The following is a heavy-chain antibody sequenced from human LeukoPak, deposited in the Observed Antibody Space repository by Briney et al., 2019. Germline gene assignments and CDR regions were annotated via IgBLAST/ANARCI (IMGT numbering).Heavy chain of an antibody. D-gene: IGHD3-10*01. CDR1: GFTFSSYA. J-gene: IGHJ4*02. CDR3: AKDFGPMVRGVGVVDY. V-gene: IGHV3-23*01. Sequence: GGSLRLSCAASGFTFSSYAMSWVRQAPGKGLEWVSAISGSGGSTYYADSVKGRFTISRDNSKNTLYLQMNSLRAEDTAVYYCAKDFGPMVRGVGVVDYWGQGTLVTVSS. CDR2: ISGSGGST.